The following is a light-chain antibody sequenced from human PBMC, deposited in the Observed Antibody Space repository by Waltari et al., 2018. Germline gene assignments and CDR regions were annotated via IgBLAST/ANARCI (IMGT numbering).Light chain of an antibody. CDR1: NSNIGTNP. CDR2: ANY. V-gene: IGLV1-44*01. Sequence: QSVLTHPPSTSGTPGQRATLSCSGSNSNIGTNPVTWYQPLPGTAPKTVIFANYHRPSGVPDRFSASKSGTSASLVISGLQSEDEADYFCATWDDSLSGRVFGGGTKVTVL. CDR3: ATWDDSLSGRV. J-gene: IGLJ3*02.